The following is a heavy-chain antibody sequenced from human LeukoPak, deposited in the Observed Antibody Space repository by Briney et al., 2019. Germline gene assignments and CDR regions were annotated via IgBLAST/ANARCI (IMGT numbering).Heavy chain of an antibody. CDR1: GGSISSSSSY. Sequence: SETLSLTCTVSGGSISSSSSYWGWFRQPPGKGLEWIGTIYYSGSTYYNPSLKSRVTISVDTSKNQFSLKLSSVTAADTAVYYCARGRIAPLDYWGQGTLVTVSS. V-gene: IGHV4-39*07. D-gene: IGHD2/OR15-2a*01. CDR2: IYYSGST. CDR3: ARGRIAPLDY. J-gene: IGHJ4*02.